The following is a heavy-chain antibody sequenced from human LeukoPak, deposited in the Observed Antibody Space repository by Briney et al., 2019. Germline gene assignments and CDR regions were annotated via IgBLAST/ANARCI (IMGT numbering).Heavy chain of an antibody. V-gene: IGHV1-2*02. CDR1: GYXFTDYY. D-gene: IGHD6-19*01. CDR2: INPNSGGT. J-gene: IGHJ4*02. CDR3: ARDAGSSGWTRFDY. Sequence: ASVKVSCKASGYXFTDYYLHWVRKAPGQGLEWMGWINPNSGGTNYARKFQGGFTMTRDTSISTAYMELSSLRSDDTAVYYCARDAGSSGWTRFDYWGQGTLVTVSS.